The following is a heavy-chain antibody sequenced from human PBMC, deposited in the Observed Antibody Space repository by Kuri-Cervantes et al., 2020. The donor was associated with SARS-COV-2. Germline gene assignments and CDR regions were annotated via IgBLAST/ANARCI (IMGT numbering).Heavy chain of an antibody. CDR1: GYTFTGYY. CDR3: AREVVDPYNWFDP. CDR2: INPNSGGT. D-gene: IGHD2-2*01. V-gene: IGHV1-2*02. Sequence: ASVKVSCKASGYTFTGYYMHWVRQAPGQGLEWMGWINPNSGGTNYAQEFQGRVTMTRDTSISTAYMELSRLRSDDTAVYYCAREVVDPYNWFDPWGQGTLVTVSS. J-gene: IGHJ5*02.